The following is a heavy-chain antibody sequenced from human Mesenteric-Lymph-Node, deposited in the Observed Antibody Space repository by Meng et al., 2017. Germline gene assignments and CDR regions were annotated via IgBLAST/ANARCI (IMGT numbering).Heavy chain of an antibody. J-gene: IGHJ4*02. Sequence: GESLKISCAASGFTFSNYAMSWVRQAQGKGLEWVTAINDGGDSTYHAGSVRGRFTISRDNSKNTLYLQMNSLRAEDTAVYYCARAAGYGGWFLDYFDYWGQGTLVTVSS. V-gene: IGHV3-23*01. CDR2: INDGGDST. D-gene: IGHD6-19*01. CDR3: ARAAGYGGWFLDYFDY. CDR1: GFTFSNYA.